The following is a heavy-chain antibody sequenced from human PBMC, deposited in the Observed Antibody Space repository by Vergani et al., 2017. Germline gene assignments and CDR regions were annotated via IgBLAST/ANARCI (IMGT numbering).Heavy chain of an antibody. CDR2: ISGSGGST. V-gene: IGHV3-23*01. J-gene: IGHJ5*02. Sequence: EVHLLESGGGLVQSGGSLRLSCAASGFTFSNSAMSWVRQAPGKGLEWVSAISGSGGSTYYADSVKGRFTISRDNSKNTLYLQMNSLRAEDTAVYYCAKDAKGYSFDWFDPWGQGTLVTVSS. D-gene: IGHD1-26*01. CDR3: AKDAKGYSFDWFDP. CDR1: GFTFSNSA.